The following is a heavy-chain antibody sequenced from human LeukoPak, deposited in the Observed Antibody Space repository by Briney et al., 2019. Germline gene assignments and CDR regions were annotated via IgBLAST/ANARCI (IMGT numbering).Heavy chain of an antibody. V-gene: IGHV4-61*03. D-gene: IGHD2-21*01. J-gene: IGHJ4*02. Sequence: PSGTLSLTRNVSGVSIRTSTYYWNWIRQSPGTGLEWIGCVSDTGTTKYNPSLKSRVTISVDTSKNHFSLILMSVTAADTAVYYCARGYFQPFHRWRQGTLVTVSS. CDR2: VSDTGTT. CDR1: GVSIRTSTYY. CDR3: ARGYFQPFHR.